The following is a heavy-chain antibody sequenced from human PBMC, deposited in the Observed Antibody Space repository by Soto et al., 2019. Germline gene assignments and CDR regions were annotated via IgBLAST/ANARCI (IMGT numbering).Heavy chain of an antibody. CDR3: ARDRGDGYNPDCYYGMDV. Sequence: QVQLQDSGPGLVKPSQTLSLTCTVSGGSISSGNYYWSWVRQHPGKGLEWIGYIYYSGSTFYNPSIVSRVTLSVEPSKNQFSLKLSSVPAAETAVYYCARDRGDGYNPDCYYGMDVWGQGTTVTVSS. D-gene: IGHD3-10*01. CDR2: IYYSGST. CDR1: GGSISSGNYY. V-gene: IGHV4-31*03. J-gene: IGHJ6*02.